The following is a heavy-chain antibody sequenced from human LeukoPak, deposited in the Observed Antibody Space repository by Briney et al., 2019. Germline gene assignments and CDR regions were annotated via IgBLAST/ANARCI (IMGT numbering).Heavy chain of an antibody. CDR1: GGSISVSDYY. CDR2: IYHSGST. Sequence: SETLSLTCTVSGGSISVSDYYWGWIRQPPGKGLEWIVYIYHSGSTYYNPSLKSRVAISVDRSKNQFSLKLSSVTAADTAVYYCARDGSRIAAAGTGYWYFDLWGRGTLVTVSS. V-gene: IGHV4-39*07. J-gene: IGHJ2*01. D-gene: IGHD6-13*01. CDR3: ARDGSRIAAAGTGYWYFDL.